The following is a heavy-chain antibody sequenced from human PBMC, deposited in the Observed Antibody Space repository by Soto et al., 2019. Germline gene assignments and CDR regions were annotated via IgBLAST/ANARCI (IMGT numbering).Heavy chain of an antibody. CDR3: TSFHFGNYYGSGSYYPYDY. J-gene: IGHJ4*02. V-gene: IGHV3-15*07. D-gene: IGHD3-10*01. CDR2: IKSKTDGGTT. Sequence: GGSLRLSCAASGFTFSNAWMNWVRQAPGKGLEWVGRIKSKTDGGTTDYAAPVKGRFTISRDDSKNTLYLQMNSLKTEDTAVYYCTSFHFGNYYGSGSYYPYDYWGQGTLVTVSS. CDR1: GFTFSNAW.